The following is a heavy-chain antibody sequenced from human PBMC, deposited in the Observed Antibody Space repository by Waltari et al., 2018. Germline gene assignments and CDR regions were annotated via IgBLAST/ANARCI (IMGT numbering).Heavy chain of an antibody. D-gene: IGHD6-13*01. CDR1: GFSLSTSGMR. Sequence: QVTLKESGPALVKPTQTLTLTCAFSGFSLSTSGMRVSWIRQPPGKALEWLARIDWDDDKYYSTSLKSRLTISKDTSKNQVVLTMTNMDPVDTATYYCSRMASGWYYFDYWGQGVLVTVSS. CDR2: IDWDDDK. V-gene: IGHV2-70*04. J-gene: IGHJ4*02. CDR3: SRMASGWYYFDY.